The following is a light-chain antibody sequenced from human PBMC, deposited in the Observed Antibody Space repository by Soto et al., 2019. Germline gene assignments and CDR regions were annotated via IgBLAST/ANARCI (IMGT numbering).Light chain of an antibody. CDR2: AAS. CDR3: QKYNNAPQLT. V-gene: IGKV1-27*01. J-gene: IGKJ4*01. Sequence: DIQMTQSPSSLSASVGDRVTIACRSSQGISNYLAWYQQKPGKVPKLLIYAASTLQSGVPSRFGGSGSGTDFTLTISSLQPEDVATYYCQKYNNAPQLTFGGGTKVDI. CDR1: QGISNY.